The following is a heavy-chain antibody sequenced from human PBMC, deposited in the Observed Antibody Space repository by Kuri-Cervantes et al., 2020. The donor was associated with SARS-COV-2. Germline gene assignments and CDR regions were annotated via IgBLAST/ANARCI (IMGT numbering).Heavy chain of an antibody. J-gene: IGHJ5*02. D-gene: IGHD2-15*01. CDR3: AKAALGYCSGGSCYNNWFDP. V-gene: IGHV3-23*01. Sequence: GESLKISCAASGFTFSSYAMSWVRQAPGKGLEWVSAISGSGGSTYYADSVKGRFTISRDNSKNTLYLQMNSLRAEDTAVYYCAKAALGYCSGGSCYNNWFDPWGQGTRVTVSS. CDR1: GFTFSSYA. CDR2: ISGSGGST.